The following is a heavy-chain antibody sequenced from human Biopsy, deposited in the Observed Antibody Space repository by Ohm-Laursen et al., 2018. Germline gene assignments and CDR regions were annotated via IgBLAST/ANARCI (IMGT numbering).Heavy chain of an antibody. V-gene: IGHV4-59*11. CDR2: IYYTGKT. D-gene: IGHD6-19*01. J-gene: IGHJ6*02. CDR1: GGSMSGHY. Sequence: PSQTLSLAWIVSGGSMSGHYWSWLRQTPGKGLEWLGYIYYTGKTTYNPSLESRIAISVDTSKNKFSLQLDSMTAADTAVYYCGRVWLWRGYGMDVWGQGTTVTVSS. CDR3: GRVWLWRGYGMDV.